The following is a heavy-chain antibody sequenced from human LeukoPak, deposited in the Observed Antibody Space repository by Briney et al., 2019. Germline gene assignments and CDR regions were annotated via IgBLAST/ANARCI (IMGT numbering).Heavy chain of an antibody. CDR3: ARDRGYYYDY. D-gene: IGHD3-10*01. Sequence: PGGSPRLSCAASGFTFSSHSMNWVRQAPGKGLEWVSYISTSSTTIYYADSVKGRFTISRDNAKNSLYLQMNSLRDEDTAVYYCARDRGYYYDYWGQGTPVTVSS. V-gene: IGHV3-48*02. CDR2: ISTSSTTI. CDR1: GFTFSSHS. J-gene: IGHJ4*02.